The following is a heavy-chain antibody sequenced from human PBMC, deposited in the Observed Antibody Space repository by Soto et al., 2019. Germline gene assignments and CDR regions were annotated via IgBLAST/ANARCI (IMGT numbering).Heavy chain of an antibody. J-gene: IGHJ5*02. CDR2: ISSSSSTI. V-gene: IGHV3-48*02. CDR1: GFTFSSYS. Sequence: EVQLVESGGGLVQPGGSLRLSCAASGFTFSSYSMNWVRQAPGKGLEWVSYISSSSSTIYYADSVKGRFTISRDNAKNSLYLKMNSLRDEDTAVYYCARENGYNWFDPWGQGTLVTVSS. D-gene: IGHD2-8*01. CDR3: ARENGYNWFDP.